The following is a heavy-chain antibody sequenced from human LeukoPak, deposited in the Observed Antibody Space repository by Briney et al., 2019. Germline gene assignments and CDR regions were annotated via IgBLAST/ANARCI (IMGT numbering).Heavy chain of an antibody. V-gene: IGHV4-31*03. D-gene: IGHD6-19*01. Sequence: SQTLSLTCTVSGGSISSGGYYWSWIRQNPGKGLEWIGYIYYSGSTYYNPSLKSRVIISVDTSKNQFSLKLSSVTAADTAVYYCARSRDSSGWYVYWGQGPLVTVSS. CDR2: IYYSGST. J-gene: IGHJ4*02. CDR1: GGSISSGGYY. CDR3: ARSRDSSGWYVY.